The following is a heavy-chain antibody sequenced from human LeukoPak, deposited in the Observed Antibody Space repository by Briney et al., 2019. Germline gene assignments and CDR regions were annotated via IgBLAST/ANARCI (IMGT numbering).Heavy chain of an antibody. V-gene: IGHV3-30*03. CDR1: GFTYSNYG. D-gene: IGHD3/OR15-3a*01. CDR3: VERDAVGLDY. J-gene: IGHJ4*02. Sequence: GGSLRLSCVVSGFTYSNYGMHWVRQAPGKGLEWVALMVYDRGDQHYADSVRGRFTISRDNYKNTVYLQINRLRVEDTAVYYCVERDAVGLDYWGQGNLVTVSS. CDR2: MVYDRGDQ.